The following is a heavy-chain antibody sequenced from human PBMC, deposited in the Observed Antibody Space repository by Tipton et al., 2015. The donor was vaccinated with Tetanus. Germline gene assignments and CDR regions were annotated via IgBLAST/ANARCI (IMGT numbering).Heavy chain of an antibody. CDR2: ISGSGGTT. J-gene: IGHJ4*02. Sequence: GSLRLSCSASGFPSTISFSRYAMTWVRQAPGKGLEWVSLISGSGGTTYFADSVQGRFNISRDNSKNTLSLQMNSLRADDTAVYYCAKGGGHSGSWSDYLDSWGQGTLVTVSS. CDR3: AKGGGHSGSWSDYLDS. D-gene: IGHD6-13*01. CDR1: GFPSTISFSRYA. V-gene: IGHV3-23*01.